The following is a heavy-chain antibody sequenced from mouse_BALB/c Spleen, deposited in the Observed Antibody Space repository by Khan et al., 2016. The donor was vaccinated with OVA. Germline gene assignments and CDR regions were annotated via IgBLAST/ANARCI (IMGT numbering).Heavy chain of an antibody. CDR2: IDPFNGGS. CDR3: TRLGVNSWLAY. Sequence: VQLQQSGPELLKPGASVKISCKASGYSFTSYYMHWVKQSHGKSLEWIGYIDPFNGGSTYNQKFKGKATMTVDKSSSHAYMHLRSLTSEDTAVYCCTRLGVNSWLAYWGPGTLVTVSA. V-gene: IGHV1-31*01. D-gene: IGHD2-5*01. CDR1: GYSFTSYY. J-gene: IGHJ3*01.